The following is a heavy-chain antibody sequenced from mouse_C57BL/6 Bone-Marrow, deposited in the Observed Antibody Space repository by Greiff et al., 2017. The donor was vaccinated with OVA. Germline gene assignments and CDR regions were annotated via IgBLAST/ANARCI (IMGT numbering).Heavy chain of an antibody. CDR3: ARAPSPWGDYFDY. CDR1: GYTFTSYW. V-gene: IGHV1-52*01. CDR2: IDPSDSET. Sequence: QVQLQQSGAELVRPGSSVKLSCKASGYTFTSYWMHWVKQRPIQGLEWIGNIDPSDSETHYNQKFKDKATLTVDKSSSTDYMQLSSLTSEDSAVYYCARAPSPWGDYFDYWGQGTTLTVSS. J-gene: IGHJ2*01.